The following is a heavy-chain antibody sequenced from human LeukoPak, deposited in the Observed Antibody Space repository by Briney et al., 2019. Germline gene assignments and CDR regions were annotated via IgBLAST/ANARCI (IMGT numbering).Heavy chain of an antibody. CDR3: ARVETYSSGWQGYYYYYGMDV. J-gene: IGHJ6*02. Sequence: PSETLSLTCAVSGGSISSGGYSWSWIRQPPGKGLEWIGYIYYSGSTNYNPSLKSRVTISVDTSKNQFSLKLSSVTAADTAVYYCARVETYSSGWQGYYYYYGMDVWGQGTTVTVSS. CDR1: GGSISSGGYS. CDR2: IYYSGST. D-gene: IGHD6-19*01. V-gene: IGHV4-61*08.